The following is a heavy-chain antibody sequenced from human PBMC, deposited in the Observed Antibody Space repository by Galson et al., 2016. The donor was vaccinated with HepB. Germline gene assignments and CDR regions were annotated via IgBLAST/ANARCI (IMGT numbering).Heavy chain of an antibody. V-gene: IGHV4-30-4*01. CDR3: ARERYYYDRSGYYYFLDN. CDR2: VFYSGST. D-gene: IGHD3-22*01. J-gene: IGHJ4*02. Sequence: TLSLTCTVSGGSISAGDYYWSWIRQPPGKGLEWIGYVFYSGSTYYNPSLQSRVTISVDTSKNQFSLKLNSVTPADTAVYYCARERYYYDRSGYYYFLDNWGQGTPITVSS. CDR1: GGSISAGDYY.